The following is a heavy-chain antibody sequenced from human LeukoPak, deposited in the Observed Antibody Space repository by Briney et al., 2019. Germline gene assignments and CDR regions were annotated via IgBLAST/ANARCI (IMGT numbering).Heavy chain of an antibody. D-gene: IGHD3-3*01. J-gene: IGHJ5*02. CDR3: ARGGSYYDFWSGYSNWFDP. Sequence: SETLSLTCAVYGGSFSVYYWSWIRQPPGKGLEWIGEINHSGSTNYNPSLKSRVTISVDTSKNQFSLKLSSVTAADTAVYYCARGGSYYDFWSGYSNWFDPWGQGTLVTVSS. CDR2: INHSGST. V-gene: IGHV4-34*01. CDR1: GGSFSVYY.